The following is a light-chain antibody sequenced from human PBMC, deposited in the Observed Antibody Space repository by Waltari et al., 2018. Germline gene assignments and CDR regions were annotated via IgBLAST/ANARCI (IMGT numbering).Light chain of an antibody. CDR3: QSYDSSNPWV. Sequence: NFMLTQPHSVSESPGKTVTISCTRSSGSIARNYVQWYQQRPGSSPTTVIYEDNQRPSGLPDRFSGSIDSSSNSASLTISGLKTEDEADYYCQSYDSSNPWVFGGGTKLTVL. CDR1: SGSIARNY. CDR2: EDN. J-gene: IGLJ3*02. V-gene: IGLV6-57*01.